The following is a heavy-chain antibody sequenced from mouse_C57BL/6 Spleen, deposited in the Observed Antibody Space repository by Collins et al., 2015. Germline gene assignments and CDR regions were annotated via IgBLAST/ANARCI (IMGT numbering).Heavy chain of an antibody. CDR1: GYTFTSYW. CDR2: IFPGSGSS. CDR3: ARDGYYLYAVDY. D-gene: IGHD2-3*01. V-gene: IGHV1-55*01. Sequence: QVQLQQSGAELVNPGASVKMSCKTSGYTFTSYWVTWVKQRPGQGLEWIGDIFPGSGSSNYNEKFKNKATLTVDTTSSTAYMKLSSLTSEDSAVYYCARDGYYLYAVDYWGQGTSVTVSS. J-gene: IGHJ4*01.